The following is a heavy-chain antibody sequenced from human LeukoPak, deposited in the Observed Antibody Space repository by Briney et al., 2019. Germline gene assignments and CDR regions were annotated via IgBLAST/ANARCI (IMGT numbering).Heavy chain of an antibody. CDR1: GYTFTSYD. CDR2: MNPNSGNT. D-gene: IGHD1-14*01. CDR3: ARGLSNQRGGAFDI. V-gene: IGHV1-8*01. J-gene: IGHJ3*02. Sequence: GASVKVSCKASGYTFTSYDINWVRQATGQGLEWMGWMNPNSGNTGYAQKFQGRVTMTRNTSISTAYMELSRLRSEDTAVYYCARGLSNQRGGAFDIWGQGTMVTVSS.